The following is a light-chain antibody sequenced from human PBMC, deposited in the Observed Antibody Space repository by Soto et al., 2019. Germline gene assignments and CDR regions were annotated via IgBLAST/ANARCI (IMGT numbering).Light chain of an antibody. Sequence: EIVLTQSPGTLSLSPGERATLSCRASQSVSSSYLAWYQQKPGQAPRLLIYGASSRATGIPDRFSGSGSGTDFTLTISRLEPEDLAVYYCQPYGSSPETFGQGTKVDIK. CDR2: GAS. J-gene: IGKJ1*01. CDR3: QPYGSSPET. CDR1: QSVSSSY. V-gene: IGKV3-20*01.